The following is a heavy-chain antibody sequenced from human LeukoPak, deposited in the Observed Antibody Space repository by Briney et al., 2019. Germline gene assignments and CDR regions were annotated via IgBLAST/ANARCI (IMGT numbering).Heavy chain of an antibody. D-gene: IGHD7-27*01. CDR2: IRYDGSNK. J-gene: IGHJ4*02. CDR1: GFTISSYG. Sequence: GGSLRLSCAASGFTISSYGMHWVRQAPGKGLEWVAFIRYDGSNKYYADSVKGRFTISRDNSKNTLYLQMNSLRAEDTAVYYCAKDYWGLDPPNYFDYWGQGTLVTVSS. CDR3: AKDYWGLDPPNYFDY. V-gene: IGHV3-30*02.